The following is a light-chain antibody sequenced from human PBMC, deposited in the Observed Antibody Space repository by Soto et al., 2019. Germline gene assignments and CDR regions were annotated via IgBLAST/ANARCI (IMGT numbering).Light chain of an antibody. V-gene: IGLV2-14*01. CDR3: CSYTSNITPYV. J-gene: IGLJ1*01. Sequence: QSALTQPASVSGSPGQSTTISCTGTSSDIGGHNDVSWYQQHPGKAPKLLIYGVSNRPSGVSNRFSASKSGNTASLTISGLQAEDETDYYCCSYTSNITPYVFGTGTKLTVL. CDR2: GVS. CDR1: SSDIGGHND.